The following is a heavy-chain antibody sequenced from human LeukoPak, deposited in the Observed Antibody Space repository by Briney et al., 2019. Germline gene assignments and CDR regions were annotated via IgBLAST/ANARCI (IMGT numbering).Heavy chain of an antibody. D-gene: IGHD1-7*01. CDR2: INLKSGAT. J-gene: IGHJ5*02. Sequence: ASVKVSCKASAYTFTNYYMDWLRQAPAQGLEWMGWINLKSGATNYAQNFQGRVTITRDTSISTDYMDLTSLRSDDTAIYYCARGGMKAEPGTFYWFDPWGQGTLVTVSS. CDR1: AYTFTNYY. CDR3: ARGGMKAEPGTFYWFDP. V-gene: IGHV1-2*02.